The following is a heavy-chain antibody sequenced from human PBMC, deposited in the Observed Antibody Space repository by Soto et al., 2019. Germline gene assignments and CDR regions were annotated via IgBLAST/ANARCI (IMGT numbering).Heavy chain of an antibody. CDR1: GFTFSSYA. Sequence: PGGSLRLSCAASGFTFSSYAMSWVRQAPGKGLEWVSAISGSGGSTYYADSVKGRFTISRDNSKNTLYLQMNSLRAEDTAVYYCAKREIRVGATHSSEYWGQGPLVTVSS. D-gene: IGHD1-26*01. J-gene: IGHJ4*02. CDR2: ISGSGGST. V-gene: IGHV3-23*01. CDR3: AKREIRVGATHSSEY.